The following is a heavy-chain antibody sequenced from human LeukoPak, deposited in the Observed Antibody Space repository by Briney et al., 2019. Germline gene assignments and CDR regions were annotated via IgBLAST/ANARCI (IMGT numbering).Heavy chain of an antibody. V-gene: IGHV3-23*01. Sequence: GGSLRLSCAVSGFTFSSEAMGWVRQLPGGGLEWVSTISPAGGTTYYADSVKGRFTISRDNAKNSLYLQMNSLRAEDTAVYYCAAGGDIVVVPAGPKGDYWGQGTLVTVSS. D-gene: IGHD2-2*01. J-gene: IGHJ4*02. CDR3: AAGGDIVVVPAGPKGDY. CDR2: ISPAGGTT. CDR1: GFTFSSEA.